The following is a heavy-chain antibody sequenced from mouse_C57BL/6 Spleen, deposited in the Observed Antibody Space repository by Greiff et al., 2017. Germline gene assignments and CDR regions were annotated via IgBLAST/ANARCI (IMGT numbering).Heavy chain of an antibody. CDR2: ISSGSSTI. J-gene: IGHJ2*01. V-gene: IGHV5-17*01. CDR1: GFTFSDYG. D-gene: IGHD1-1*01. CDR3: SRTTEFDY. Sequence: EVQLVESGGGLVKPGGSLKLSCAASGFTFSDYGMHWVRQAPEKGLEWVAYISSGSSTIYYADTVKGRFTISRDNAQNTLFMQMTSLRSEDSAMYYCSRTTEFDYWGQGTTLTVSS.